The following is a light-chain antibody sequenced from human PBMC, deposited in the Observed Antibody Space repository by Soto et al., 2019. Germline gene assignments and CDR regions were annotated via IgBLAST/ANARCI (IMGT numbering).Light chain of an antibody. CDR3: PQYNNWARAT. V-gene: IGKV3-15*01. CDR1: QSISSN. Sequence: EIVMTQSPDTLSVSLGERATLSCRASQSISSNLAWYQQKPGQAPRLLMFRTSSRATGFPARFSGSGSGTEFNLTISSLQAVDFRVSYCPQYNNWARATSAAGTKVDIK. CDR2: RTS. J-gene: IGKJ4*01.